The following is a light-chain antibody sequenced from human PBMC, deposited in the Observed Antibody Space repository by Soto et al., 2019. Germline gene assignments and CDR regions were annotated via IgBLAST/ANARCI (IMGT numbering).Light chain of an antibody. CDR1: QSISSY. V-gene: IGKV1-39*01. Sequence: DIQMTQSPSSLSASVGDRVTITCRASQSISSYLNWYQQKPGKAPKLLIYAASSLQSGVPSRFSRSGSATDFTLTISSLQPEDFATYYWQQCYSTPITFGQGTRLEIK. CDR2: AAS. CDR3: QQCYSTPIT. J-gene: IGKJ5*01.